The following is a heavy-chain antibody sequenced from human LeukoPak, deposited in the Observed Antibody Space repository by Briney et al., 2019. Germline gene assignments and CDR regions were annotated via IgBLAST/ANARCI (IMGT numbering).Heavy chain of an antibody. CDR1: GYTFTGYY. CDR3: ARDNSVGDNAWWLDP. V-gene: IGHV1-2*02. Sequence: GASVKVSCKASGYTFTGYYMHWVRQAPGQGLEWMGWINPNSGGTNYAQKFQGRVTMTRDTSISTAYMELSRLRSEDTAIYYCARDNSVGDNAWWLDPWGQGTLVTVSS. D-gene: IGHD1-26*01. CDR2: INPNSGGT. J-gene: IGHJ5*02.